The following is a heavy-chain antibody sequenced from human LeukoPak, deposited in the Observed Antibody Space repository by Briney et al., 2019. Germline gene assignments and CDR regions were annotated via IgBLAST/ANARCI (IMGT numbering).Heavy chain of an antibody. Sequence: PSETLSLTCTVSGGSISSYYWSWIRQPPGKGLEWIGYIYYSGSTNYNPSLKSRVTISVDTSKNQFSLKLSSVTAADTAVYYCARSDSYYDFWSGPDHYYYMDVWGKGPRSPSP. D-gene: IGHD3-3*01. V-gene: IGHV4-59*01. CDR3: ARSDSYYDFWSGPDHYYYMDV. J-gene: IGHJ6*03. CDR1: GGSISSYY. CDR2: IYYSGST.